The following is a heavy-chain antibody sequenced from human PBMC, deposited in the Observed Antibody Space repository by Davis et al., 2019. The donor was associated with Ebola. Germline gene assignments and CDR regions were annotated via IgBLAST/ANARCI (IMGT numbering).Heavy chain of an antibody. CDR3: ARALFGSYYYFDY. Sequence: SETLSLTCTVSGGSISSYYWSWIRQPPGKGLEWIGYISNSGSTNYNPSLKSRVTTSVDTSKNQFSLKLSSVTAADTAVYYCARALFGSYYYFDYWGQGTLVTVSS. D-gene: IGHD1-26*01. CDR2: ISNSGST. CDR1: GGSISSYY. J-gene: IGHJ4*02. V-gene: IGHV4-59*12.